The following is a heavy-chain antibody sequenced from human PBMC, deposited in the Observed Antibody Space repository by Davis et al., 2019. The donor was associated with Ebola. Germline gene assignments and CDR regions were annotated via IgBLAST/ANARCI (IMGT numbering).Heavy chain of an antibody. J-gene: IGHJ4*02. V-gene: IGHV3-23*01. CDR1: GFTFSSSA. CDR2: ISGSGGST. Sequence: PGGSLRLSCAASGFTFSSSAMHWVRQAPGKGLEWVSAISGSGGSTYYADSVKGRFTISRDNSKNTLYLQMNSLRAEDTAVYYCAKGTAMVFGEFDYWGQGTLVTVSS. CDR3: AKGTAMVFGEFDY. D-gene: IGHD5-18*01.